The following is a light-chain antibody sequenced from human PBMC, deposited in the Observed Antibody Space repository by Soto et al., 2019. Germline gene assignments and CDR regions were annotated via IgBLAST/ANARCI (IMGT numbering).Light chain of an antibody. V-gene: IGKV3-20*01. CDR1: QSVSSSY. CDR2: GAS. J-gene: IGKJ4*01. Sequence: EIVLTQSPGTLSLSPGERATLSCRASQSVSSSYLAWYQQKPGQAPRLLIYGASIRATGIPDRFSGSGSGTDFTLTISRLEPEDFAVYYCQQYDSSPLTFGGGTKAEIK. CDR3: QQYDSSPLT.